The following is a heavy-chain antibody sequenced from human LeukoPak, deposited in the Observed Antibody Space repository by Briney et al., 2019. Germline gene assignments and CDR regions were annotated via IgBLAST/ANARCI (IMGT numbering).Heavy chain of an antibody. Sequence: KVSCTASGGTSSRYAMSWVRQARGEGFEGMERGMPMFGAPEYAQKFQGTVTITEVDCTSTAYRELSRLRSEDTAVYYCARSVRFWSGPLIWFDTWGQGTLVTVSS. D-gene: IGHD3-3*01. CDR2: GMPMFGAP. CDR3: ARSVRFWSGPLIWFDT. J-gene: IGHJ5*02. CDR1: GGTSSRYA. V-gene: IGHV1-69*15.